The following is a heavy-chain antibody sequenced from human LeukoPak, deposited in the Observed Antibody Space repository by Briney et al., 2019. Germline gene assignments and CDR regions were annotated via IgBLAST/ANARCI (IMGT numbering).Heavy chain of an antibody. CDR1: GGSISSSSYY. D-gene: IGHD1-14*01. CDR3: ARRNRLGYYYYMDV. V-gene: IGHV4-39*07. Sequence: PSETLSLTCTVSGGSISSSSYYWGWIRQPPGKGLEWIGSIYYSGSTYYNPSLKSRVTISVDTSKNQFSLKLSSVTAADTAVYYCARRNRLGYYYYMDVWGKGTTVTVSS. CDR2: IYYSGST. J-gene: IGHJ6*03.